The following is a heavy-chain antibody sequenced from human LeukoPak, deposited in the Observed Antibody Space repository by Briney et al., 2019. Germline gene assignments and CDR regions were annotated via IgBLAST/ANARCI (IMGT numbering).Heavy chain of an antibody. CDR1: GFTVSSYS. J-gene: IGHJ3*02. V-gene: IGHV3-48*04. D-gene: IGHD4-23*01. CDR3: AKDLTVVTPDAFDI. CDR2: ISSSSTK. Sequence: GGSLRLSCAASGFTVSSYSMNWVRQAPGKGLEWVSYISSSSTKYYVDSVKGRFTISRDNAKNSLYLQMNSLRAEDTAVYYCAKDLTVVTPDAFDIWGQGTMVTVSS.